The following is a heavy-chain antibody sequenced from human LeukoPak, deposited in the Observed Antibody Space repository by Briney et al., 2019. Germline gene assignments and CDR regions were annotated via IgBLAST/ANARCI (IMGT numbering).Heavy chain of an antibody. J-gene: IGHJ4*02. CDR3: SSRYSSGWCEGFYY. CDR1: GYTFTGYY. Sequence: ASVKVSFKASGYTFTGYYMHWVRQAPGQGLEWMGWINPNSGGTNYAQKFQGRVTMTRDTSISTAYMELSSLRSDDTAVYYCSSRYSSGWCEGFYYWGQGTLVTVSS. V-gene: IGHV1-2*02. D-gene: IGHD6-19*01. CDR2: INPNSGGT.